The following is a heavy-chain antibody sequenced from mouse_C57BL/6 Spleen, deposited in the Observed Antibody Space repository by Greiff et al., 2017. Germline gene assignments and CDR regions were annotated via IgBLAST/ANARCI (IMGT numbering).Heavy chain of an antibody. CDR3: ASLSYGSSPYFDV. CDR2: IYPGDGDT. V-gene: IGHV1-82*01. Sequence: LQESGPELVKPGASVKISCKASGYAFSSSWMNWVKQRPGKGLEWIGRIYPGDGDTNYNGKFKGKATLTADKSSSTAYMQLSSLTSEDSAVYVCASLSYGSSPYFDVWGTGTAVTVSS. CDR1: GYAFSSSW. J-gene: IGHJ1*03. D-gene: IGHD1-1*01.